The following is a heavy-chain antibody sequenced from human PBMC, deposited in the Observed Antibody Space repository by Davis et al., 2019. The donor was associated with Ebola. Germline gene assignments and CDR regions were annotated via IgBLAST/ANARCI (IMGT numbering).Heavy chain of an antibody. CDR2: IDNSSNII. CDR1: GFTFSNYE. Sequence: GESLKISCAASGFTFSNYEMNWVRQAPGKGLEWVSYIDNSSNIISYTDSVEGRFTISRDNTKNSLFLQMNSLRAEDTAVYYCVPGTWIRGQGTLVTVSS. J-gene: IGHJ4*02. CDR3: VPGTWI. V-gene: IGHV3-48*03. D-gene: IGHD5-12*01.